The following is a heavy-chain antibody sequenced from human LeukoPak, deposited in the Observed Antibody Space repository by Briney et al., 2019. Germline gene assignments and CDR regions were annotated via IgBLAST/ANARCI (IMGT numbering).Heavy chain of an antibody. Sequence: GGSLRLSCAAAGFGFNSFNMHWVRHAPGKGLEWVSSISHSGIGYIYYADSVRGRFIISRDNAMDSLYLRMNSLRAEDTAVYYCVRGGPNSCDSCGEYLTHFLNWGQGTPVTVSS. CDR2: ISHSGIGYI. CDR1: GFGFNSFN. CDR3: VRGGPNSCDSCGEYLTHFLN. V-gene: IGHV3-21*06. D-gene: IGHD3-22*01. J-gene: IGHJ1*01.